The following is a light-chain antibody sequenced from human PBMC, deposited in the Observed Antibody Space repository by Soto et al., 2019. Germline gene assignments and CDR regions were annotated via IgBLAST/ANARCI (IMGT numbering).Light chain of an antibody. V-gene: IGKV2-30*02. CDR3: MQGTHWPLT. CDR2: KVS. J-gene: IGKJ4*01. Sequence: DVVLTQSPLSLPVTLGQPASISCRSSQSLVHSGGNTYLNWFQQRPGQSPRRLIYKVSNRDSGVPDRFIGSGSGNDFTLNISRVEAEDVGVYYCMQGTHWPLTIGGGTKVEIK. CDR1: QSLVHSGGNTY.